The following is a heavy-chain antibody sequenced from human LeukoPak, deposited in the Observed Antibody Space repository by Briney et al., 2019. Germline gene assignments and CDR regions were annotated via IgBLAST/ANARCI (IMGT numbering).Heavy chain of an antibody. D-gene: IGHD2-2*02. J-gene: IGHJ5*02. CDR2: ISGSGGST. Sequence: GGSLRLSCAASGFTFSSYAMSWVRQAPGKGLEWVSAISGSGGSTYYADSVKGRFTISRDNSKNTLYLQMNSLRAEDTAVYYCARSYCSSTSCYRANWFDPWGQGTLVTVSS. CDR3: ARSYCSSTSCYRANWFDP. CDR1: GFTFSSYA. V-gene: IGHV3-23*01.